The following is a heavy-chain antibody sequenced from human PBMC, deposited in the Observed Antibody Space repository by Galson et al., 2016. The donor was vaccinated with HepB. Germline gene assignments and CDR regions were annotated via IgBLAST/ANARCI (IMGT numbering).Heavy chain of an antibody. V-gene: IGHV3-30-3*01. CDR2: ISYDGSNK. Sequence: SLRLSCAASGFNFSSYAMHWVRQAPGKGLEWVAVISYDGSNKYYADSVKGRFTISRDNSKNTLYLQMNSLRGEDTAVYYCARDIERNNWNDGFDYWGQGTPVTVPS. CDR3: ARDIERNNWNDGFDY. D-gene: IGHD1-1*01. CDR1: GFNFSSYA. J-gene: IGHJ4*02.